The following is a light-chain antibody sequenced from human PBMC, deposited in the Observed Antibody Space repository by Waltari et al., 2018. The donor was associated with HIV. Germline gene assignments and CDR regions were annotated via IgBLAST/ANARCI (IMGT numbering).Light chain of an antibody. Sequence: SSGQPQHTAVSVDFGQTARVPCEGDILHKHASHWYQQKPGQAPLLILYGKNHYRRSGIPARFSGSASGTTASLTITGAQAEDEADYYCDSRDTNNKHHVFGTGT. CDR2: GKN. CDR3: DSRDTNNKHHV. CDR1: ILHKHA. J-gene: IGLJ1*01. V-gene: IGLV3-19*01.